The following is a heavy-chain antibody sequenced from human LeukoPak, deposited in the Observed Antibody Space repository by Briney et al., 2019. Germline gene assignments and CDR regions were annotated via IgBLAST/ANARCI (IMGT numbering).Heavy chain of an antibody. CDR3: AKARIVVVPAAMHALDY. V-gene: IGHV3-23*01. Sequence: GGSLRLSCAASGFTFSSYAMSWVRQAPGKGLEWVSAISGSGGSTYYADSVKGRFTTSRDNSKNTLYLQMNSLRAADTAVYYCAKARIVVVPAAMHALDYWGQGTLVTVPS. CDR1: GFTFSSYA. D-gene: IGHD2-2*01. J-gene: IGHJ4*02. CDR2: ISGSGGST.